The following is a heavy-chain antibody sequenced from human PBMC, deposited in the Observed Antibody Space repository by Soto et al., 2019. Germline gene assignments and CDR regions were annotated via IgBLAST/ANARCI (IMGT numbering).Heavy chain of an antibody. CDR1: GKSLTELS. J-gene: IGHJ4*02. V-gene: IGHV1-24*01. CDR2: FDPVDGET. D-gene: IGHD1-7*01. CDR3: ATLGTITEGVFPDY. Sequence: GASVKVSCKVSGKSLTELSMHWGLQAPGKGLEWMGGFDPVDGETIYAQKFQGRVTMTDDTSTDTAYMELSSLRSEDTAVYYCATLGTITEGVFPDYWGQGTLVTVSS.